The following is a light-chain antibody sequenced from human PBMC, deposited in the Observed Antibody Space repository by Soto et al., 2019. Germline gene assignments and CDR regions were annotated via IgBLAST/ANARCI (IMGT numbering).Light chain of an antibody. Sequence: QSALAQPRSVSGSPGQSVTISCTGTSSDVGSYNYVSWYQQHPGKAPKLMIYDVNKRPSGVPDRFSGSKSGNTASLTISGLQAEDEADYYCCSYAGSYTLYVFGIGTKVTLL. CDR3: CSYAGSYTLYV. V-gene: IGLV2-11*01. CDR1: SSDVGSYNY. J-gene: IGLJ1*01. CDR2: DVN.